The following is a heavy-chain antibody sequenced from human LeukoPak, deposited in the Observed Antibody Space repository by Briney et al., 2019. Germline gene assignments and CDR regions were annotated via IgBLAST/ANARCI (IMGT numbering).Heavy chain of an antibody. CDR3: ARARARYSQKIVGIGAFDI. V-gene: IGHV3-53*01. CDR1: GFTVSSNY. D-gene: IGHD3-10*01. CDR2: IYSGGST. Sequence: GGSLRLSCAASGFTVSSNYMSWVRLAPGKGLEWVSVIYSGGSTYYAESVRGGFTIYRDNSKNTLYLQMNSLRAEDTAVYYCARARARYSQKIVGIGAFDIWGQGTMVTVSS. J-gene: IGHJ3*02.